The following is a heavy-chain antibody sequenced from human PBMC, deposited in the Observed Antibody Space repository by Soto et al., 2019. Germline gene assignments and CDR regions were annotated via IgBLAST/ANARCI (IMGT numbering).Heavy chain of an antibody. CDR2: VKSKTDGGTT. CDR1: GFTFSNAW. Sequence: EVQLVESGGDLVKPGGSLGLSCAVSGFTFSNAWMNWVRQAPGKGLEWVGRVKSKTDGGTTDYAAPVKGRFTISRDDSRNTLYLQMNSLKTEDTAVYYCTTDSGITGLIGIGYWGQGTLVTVSS. CDR3: TTDSGITGLIGIGY. V-gene: IGHV3-15*07. J-gene: IGHJ4*02. D-gene: IGHD3-10*01.